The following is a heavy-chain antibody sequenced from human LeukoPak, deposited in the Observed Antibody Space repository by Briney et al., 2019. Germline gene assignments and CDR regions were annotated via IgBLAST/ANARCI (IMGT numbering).Heavy chain of an antibody. J-gene: IGHJ4*02. V-gene: IGHV3-30*18. CDR3: AKEYSGSVYFEY. CDR1: GFTFGSYG. Sequence: GRSLRLSCAASGFTFGSYGMHWVRQAPGKGLEWVAVISYDGSDKHYGDSVNGRFTISRDNSKNTLYLQMNSLRAEDTAVYYCAKEYSGSVYFEYWGQGTLVTVSS. CDR2: ISYDGSDK. D-gene: IGHD1-26*01.